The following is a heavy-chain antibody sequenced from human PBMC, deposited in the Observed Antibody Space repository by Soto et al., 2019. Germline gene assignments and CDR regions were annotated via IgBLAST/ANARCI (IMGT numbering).Heavy chain of an antibody. CDR3: ARERPMYGSGSLHLLYFFDY. CDR2: IYHFGST. CDR1: GGSISSGASS. Sequence: PSETLSLTCAVSGGSISSGASSCNGIRQAPGKGLEWIGYIYHFGSTHYNPSLKSRVVMSVDNSKNQFSLKLSSVTAADTAVYYCARERPMYGSGSLHLLYFFDYWGQGTPVLVSS. D-gene: IGHD3-10*01. V-gene: IGHV4-30-2*01. J-gene: IGHJ4*02.